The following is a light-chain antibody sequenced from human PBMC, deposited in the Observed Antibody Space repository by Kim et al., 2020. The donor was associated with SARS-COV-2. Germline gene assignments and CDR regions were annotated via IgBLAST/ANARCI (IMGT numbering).Light chain of an antibody. Sequence: SASVGDRVTITCRASQGISSYLAWYQQKPGKAPKLLIYAAATLQTGVPARFRGSRSGTEFTLTISSLQPEDFATYYCQQVNIYPYTFGQGTKLEIK. V-gene: IGKV1-9*01. CDR2: AAA. CDR3: QQVNIYPYT. CDR1: QGISSY. J-gene: IGKJ2*01.